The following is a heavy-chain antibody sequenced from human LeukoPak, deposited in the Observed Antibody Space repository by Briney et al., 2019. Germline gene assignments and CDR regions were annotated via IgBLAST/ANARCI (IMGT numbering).Heavy chain of an antibody. CDR3: ARQRGPNYDFWSGPNAFDI. CDR2: ISSSSSYK. CDR1: RFTFPNYE. V-gene: IGHV3-21*01. Sequence: GGSLRLSCAAPRFTFPNYEMHWVRQAPGKGLEWVSSISSSSSYKYYADSVKGRCTISRDNAKNSLYLQMNSLRAEDTAVYYCARQRGPNYDFWSGPNAFDIWGQGTMVTVSS. J-gene: IGHJ3*02. D-gene: IGHD3-3*01.